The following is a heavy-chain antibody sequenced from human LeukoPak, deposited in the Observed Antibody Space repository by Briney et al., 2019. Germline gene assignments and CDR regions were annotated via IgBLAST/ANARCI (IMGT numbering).Heavy chain of an antibody. D-gene: IGHD3-22*01. CDR2: INPNSGGT. J-gene: IGHJ4*02. CDR1: GYTFTVYY. V-gene: IGHV1-2*02. CDR3: ARCYDSSGYLFDY. Sequence: GASVKVSCKASGYTFTVYYMHWVRQAPGQGLEWMGWINPNSGGTNYAQKFQGRVTMTRDTSISTAYMELSRLRSDDTAVYYCARCYDSSGYLFDYWGQGTLVTVSS.